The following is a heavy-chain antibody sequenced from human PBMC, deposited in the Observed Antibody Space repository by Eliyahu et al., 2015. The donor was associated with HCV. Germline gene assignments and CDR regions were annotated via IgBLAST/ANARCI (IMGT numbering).Heavy chain of an antibody. Sequence: EVQLLESGGGLVQPGGSLRLSXXASGFTFRXYVMSWVRQAPGKGLEWVSTISGNGDNTYYADSVKGRFTVSRDNSKNTLYLQMNSLRAEDTAVYYCATGRGGYYYYGMDVWGQGTTVTVSS. D-gene: IGHD1-14*01. CDR3: ATGRGGYYYYGMDV. CDR1: GFTFRXYV. J-gene: IGHJ6*02. V-gene: IGHV3-23*01. CDR2: ISGNGDNT.